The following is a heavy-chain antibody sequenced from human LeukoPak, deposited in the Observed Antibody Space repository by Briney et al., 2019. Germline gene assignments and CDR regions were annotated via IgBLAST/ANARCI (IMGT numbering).Heavy chain of an antibody. Sequence: GGSLRLSCAASGFTFSSYGVHWVRQAPGKGLEWVEVISHDGSNKYYADSVKGRFTISRDNSKNTLYLQMNSLRAEDTAVYYCAKVNYYDSSGYLDYWGQGTLVTVSS. CDR1: GFTFSSYG. CDR2: ISHDGSNK. V-gene: IGHV3-30*18. J-gene: IGHJ4*02. D-gene: IGHD3-22*01. CDR3: AKVNYYDSSGYLDY.